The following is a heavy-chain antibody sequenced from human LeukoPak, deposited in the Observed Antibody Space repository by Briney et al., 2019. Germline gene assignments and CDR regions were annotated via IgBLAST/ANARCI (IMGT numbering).Heavy chain of an antibody. CDR3: ARDRGYDSHDFDY. CDR1: GYTFTGYY. J-gene: IGHJ4*02. CDR2: INPNSGGT. D-gene: IGHD3-22*01. V-gene: IGHV1-2*02. Sequence: ASVKVSCKASGYTFTGYYMHWVRQAPGQGLEWMGWINPNSGGTNYAQEFQGRVTMTRDTSISTAYMELSRLRSDDTAVYYCARDRGYDSHDFDYWGQGTLVTVSS.